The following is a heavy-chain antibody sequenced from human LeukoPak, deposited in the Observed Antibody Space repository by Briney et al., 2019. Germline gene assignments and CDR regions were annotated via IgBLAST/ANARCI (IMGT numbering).Heavy chain of an antibody. D-gene: IGHD2-2*03. V-gene: IGHV1-18*04. CDR1: GYTFTSYG. CDR3: ARDGYCSSTSCGYYYGMDV. Sequence: ASVKVSCKASGYTFTSYGISWVRQAPGQGLEWMGWISAYNGNTNYAQKLQGRVTMTTDTSTSTAYMELRRLRSDDTAVYYCARDGYCSSTSCGYYYGMDVWGKGTTVTVSS. J-gene: IGHJ6*04. CDR2: ISAYNGNT.